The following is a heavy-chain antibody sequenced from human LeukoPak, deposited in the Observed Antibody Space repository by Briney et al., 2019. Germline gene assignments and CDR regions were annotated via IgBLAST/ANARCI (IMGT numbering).Heavy chain of an antibody. D-gene: IGHD1-1*01. CDR2: INQDGSQK. CDR1: GFTFSSEW. V-gene: IGHV3-7*01. J-gene: IGHJ4*02. Sequence: GGSLRLSCVASGFTFSSEWMSWFRQAPGKGLEWVTNINQDGSQKYYEDSVKGRFTVSRDNAKNLLYLHMNGLRADDTAIYYCARDHDGKDCWGQGTLVTVSS. CDR3: ARDHDGKDC.